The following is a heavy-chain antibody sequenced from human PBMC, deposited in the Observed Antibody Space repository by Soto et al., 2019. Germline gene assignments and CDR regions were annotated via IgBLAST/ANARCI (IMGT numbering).Heavy chain of an antibody. Sequence: EVQKLESGGGLVQPGGSLRLSCAASGLTFSAYPMSWVRQAPGKGLEWVSSISGSGDRTYYADSVKGRFTISRDNSKNTLYLQMNSLRVEDTAVYFCPFGWGGGDEGYWCQGTLVTVSS. CDR3: PFGWGGGDEGY. CDR2: ISGSGDRT. J-gene: IGHJ4*02. V-gene: IGHV3-23*01. D-gene: IGHD2-21*02. CDR1: GLTFSAYP.